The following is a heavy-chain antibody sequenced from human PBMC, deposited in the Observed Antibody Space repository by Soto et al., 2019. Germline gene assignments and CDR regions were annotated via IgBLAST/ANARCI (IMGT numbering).Heavy chain of an antibody. Sequence: GGSLRLSCAASGFTFSSYAMSWVRQAPGKGLEWVSAISGSGGSTYYADSVKGRFSISRDNSKNTLYLQMNSLRAEDTAVYYCAKFSYDFWSGYYGSRYFDYWGQGTLVTVSS. J-gene: IGHJ4*02. V-gene: IGHV3-23*01. CDR1: GFTFSSYA. D-gene: IGHD3-3*01. CDR3: AKFSYDFWSGYYGSRYFDY. CDR2: ISGSGGST.